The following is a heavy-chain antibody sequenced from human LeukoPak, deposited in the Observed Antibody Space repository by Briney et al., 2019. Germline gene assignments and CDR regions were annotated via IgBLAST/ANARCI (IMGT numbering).Heavy chain of an antibody. V-gene: IGHV3-7*01. CDR2: VNQDGSAQ. J-gene: IGHJ5*02. CDR3: ARGAAAGIVGWLDP. Sequence: PGGSLRLSCSASGFTFSNYYMSWVRHTPGKGLEWVANVNQDGSAQYYVDSVKGRFTVSRDNAKNSLYLQMNSLRVEDTAVCYCARGAAAGIVGWLDPWGQGTLVTVSS. D-gene: IGHD6-13*01. CDR1: GFTFSNYY.